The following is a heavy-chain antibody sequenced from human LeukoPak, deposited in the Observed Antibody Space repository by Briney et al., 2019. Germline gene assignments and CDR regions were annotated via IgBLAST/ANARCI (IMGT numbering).Heavy chain of an antibody. CDR1: GFTFSSYA. V-gene: IGHV3-30*04. CDR2: ISYDGSNK. CDR3: ARVRKVSSQWYDY. J-gene: IGHJ4*02. D-gene: IGHD2-15*01. Sequence: GRSLRLSCAASGFTFSSYAMHWVRQAPGKGLEWVAVISYDGSNKYYADSVKGRFTISRDNSKNTLYLQMNSLRAEDTAVYYCARVRKVSSQWYDYWGQGTLVTVSS.